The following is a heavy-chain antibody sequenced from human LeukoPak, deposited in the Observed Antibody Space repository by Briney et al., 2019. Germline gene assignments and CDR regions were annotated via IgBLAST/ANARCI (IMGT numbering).Heavy chain of an antibody. Sequence: SGTLSLTCAVSGDSISSGKWWSWVRQPPGKGLEWIGEIYHGGSTNYNPSLESRVTISVDRSKNQFSLKLSSVTAADTAVYYCARGSLDYYGSGSYGWFDPWGQGTLVTVSS. CDR2: IYHGGST. D-gene: IGHD3-10*01. CDR1: GDSISSGKW. J-gene: IGHJ5*02. V-gene: IGHV4-4*02. CDR3: ARGSLDYYGSGSYGWFDP.